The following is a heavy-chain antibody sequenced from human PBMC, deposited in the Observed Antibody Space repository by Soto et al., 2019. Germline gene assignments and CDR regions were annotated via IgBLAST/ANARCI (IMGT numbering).Heavy chain of an antibody. CDR1: GFTFSSYA. D-gene: IGHD3-3*01. CDR2: ISGSGGST. J-gene: IGHJ6*02. CDR3: AKAETRRSFGVVITPTYYYYGMDV. Sequence: PGGSLRLSCAASGFTFSSYAMSWVRQAPGKWLEWVSAISGSGGSTYYADSVKGRFTISRDNSKNTLYLQMNSLRAEDTAVYYCAKAETRRSFGVVITPTYYYYGMDVWGQGXTVTVYS. V-gene: IGHV3-23*01.